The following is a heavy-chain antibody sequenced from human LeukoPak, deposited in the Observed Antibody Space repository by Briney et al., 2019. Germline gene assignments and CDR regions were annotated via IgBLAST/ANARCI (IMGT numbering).Heavy chain of an antibody. J-gene: IGHJ6*04. V-gene: IGHV3-11*01. CDR2: ISSSGSTI. CDR1: GFTFSDYY. D-gene: IGHD3-22*01. CDR3: AVTPAQPVGDSSGYYSRVDV. Sequence: PGGSLRLSCAASGFTFSDYYMSWIRQAPGKGLEWVSYISSSGSTIYYADSVKGRFTISRDNAKNSLYLQMNSLRAEDTAVYYCAVTPAQPVGDSSGYYSRVDVWGKGTTVTVSS.